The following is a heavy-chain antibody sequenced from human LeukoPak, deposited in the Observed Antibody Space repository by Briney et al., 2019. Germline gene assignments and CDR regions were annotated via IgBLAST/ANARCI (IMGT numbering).Heavy chain of an antibody. V-gene: IGHV1-2*02. CDR3: ARAVVTMVRGALGY. Sequence: ASVKVSCKASGYTFTGYYMHWVRQAPGQGLEWMGWINPNSGGTNYAQKFQGRVTMARDTSISTAYMELSRLRSDDTAVYYCARAVVTMVRGALGYWGQGTLVTVSS. J-gene: IGHJ4*02. CDR2: INPNSGGT. CDR1: GYTFTGYY. D-gene: IGHD3-10*01.